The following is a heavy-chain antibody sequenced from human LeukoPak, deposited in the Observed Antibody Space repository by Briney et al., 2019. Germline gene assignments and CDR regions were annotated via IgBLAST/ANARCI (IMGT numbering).Heavy chain of an antibody. Sequence: SLRLSCAASGFTFDDYAMHWVRQAPGKGLEWVSGISWNSGSIGYADSVKRRVTISRDNAKNSLYLQMNSLRAEDTALYYCAKDTGSGWYYFDYWGQGTLVTVSS. J-gene: IGHJ4*02. CDR1: GFTFDDYA. V-gene: IGHV3-9*01. D-gene: IGHD6-19*01. CDR3: AKDTGSGWYYFDY. CDR2: ISWNSGSI.